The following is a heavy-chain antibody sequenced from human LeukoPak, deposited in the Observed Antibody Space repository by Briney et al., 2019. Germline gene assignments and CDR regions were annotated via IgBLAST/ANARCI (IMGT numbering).Heavy chain of an antibody. CDR2: ISAYNGNT. Sequence: ASVKVSCKASGYTFTSYGISWVRQAPGQGLEWMGWISAYNGNTNYAQKLQGRVTMTTDTSTSTAYMELRSLRSDDTAVYYCARDGGDNDYGDCDDYWGQGTLVTVSS. CDR3: ARDGGDNDYGDCDDY. CDR1: GYTFTSYG. D-gene: IGHD4-17*01. J-gene: IGHJ4*02. V-gene: IGHV1-18*01.